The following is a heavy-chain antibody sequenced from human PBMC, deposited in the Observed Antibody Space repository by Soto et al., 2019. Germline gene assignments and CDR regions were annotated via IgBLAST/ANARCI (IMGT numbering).Heavy chain of an antibody. CDR2: VSTSGRST. V-gene: IGHV3-64D*06. CDR1: GFIFSEST. Sequence: EVQLVESGGGLVQPGGSLRLSCSASGFIFSESTIYWVRQVPGKGLEAISAVSTSGRSTYYADSVKDRFTISRDNSKNTLFLHMGSLRPADTAIYYCVKQAHGLDGVAFDYWGQGTQVTVAS. CDR3: VKQAHGLDGVAFDY. D-gene: IGHD3-16*01. J-gene: IGHJ4*02.